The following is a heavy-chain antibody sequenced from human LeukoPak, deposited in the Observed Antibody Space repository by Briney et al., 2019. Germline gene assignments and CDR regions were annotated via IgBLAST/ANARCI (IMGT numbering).Heavy chain of an antibody. D-gene: IGHD2-2*01. J-gene: IGHJ4*02. CDR1: GFTFSRHD. CDR2: IRSSGDAT. CDR3: VEGHFSN. Sequence: HPGGSLRLSCAASGFTFSRHDMSWVRQAPGEGLEWVSYIRSSGDATYYADSVKGRFAISRDNSKSTVNLQTNSLRVEDTAVYYCVEGHFSNWGQGTLVTVST. V-gene: IGHV3-23*01.